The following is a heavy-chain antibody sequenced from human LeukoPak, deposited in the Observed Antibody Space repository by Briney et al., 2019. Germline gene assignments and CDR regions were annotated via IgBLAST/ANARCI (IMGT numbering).Heavy chain of an antibody. Sequence: ASVKVSCKASGYTFTGYYMHWVRQAPGQGLEWMGWINPNSGGTNYAQKFQGRVTITADKSTSTAYMELSSLRSEDTAVYYCARWGGSYYFDYWGQGTLVTVSS. V-gene: IGHV1-2*02. CDR1: GYTFTGYY. J-gene: IGHJ4*02. D-gene: IGHD1-26*01. CDR3: ARWGGSYYFDY. CDR2: INPNSGGT.